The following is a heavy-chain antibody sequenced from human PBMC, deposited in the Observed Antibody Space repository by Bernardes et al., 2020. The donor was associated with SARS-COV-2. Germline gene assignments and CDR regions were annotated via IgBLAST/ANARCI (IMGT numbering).Heavy chain of an antibody. Sequence: SLRLSCAASGFTFSSYAMNWVRQAPGKGLEWVSSISGSGSNTYYADPVKGRFTISRDNSKNTLYLQMNSLRAEDTAVYYCATEYSNLDYYFDYWGQGTLVTVSS. CDR3: ATEYSNLDYYFDY. J-gene: IGHJ4*02. V-gene: IGHV3-23*01. CDR1: GFTFSSYA. CDR2: ISGSGSNT. D-gene: IGHD6-6*01.